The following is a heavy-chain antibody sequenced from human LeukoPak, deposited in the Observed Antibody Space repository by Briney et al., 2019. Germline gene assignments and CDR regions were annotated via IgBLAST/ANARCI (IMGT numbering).Heavy chain of an antibody. J-gene: IGHJ4*02. CDR1: GFIFSSYG. CDR2: ISGSGGST. V-gene: IGHV3-23*01. CDR3: ARGYDPFHY. D-gene: IGHD5-12*01. Sequence: GGSLRLSCAASGFIFSSYGMSWVRQAPGKGLEWVSAISGSGGSTYYVDSVKGRFTISRDNSKNTLYLQMNSLRAEDTAVYYCARGYDPFHYWGQGTLVTVSS.